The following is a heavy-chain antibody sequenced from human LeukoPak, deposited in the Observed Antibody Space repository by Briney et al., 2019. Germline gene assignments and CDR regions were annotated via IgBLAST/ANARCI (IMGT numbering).Heavy chain of an antibody. D-gene: IGHD6-13*01. CDR3: ARRDMAAAGTPYNWFDP. Sequence: GESLKISCKGSGYSFTSYWIGWVRQMPGKGLKWMGIIYPGDSDARYSPSFQGQVTISADKSISTAYLQWSSLKASDTAMYYCARRDMAAAGTPYNWFDPWGQGTLVTVSS. CDR2: IYPGDSDA. CDR1: GYSFTSYW. V-gene: IGHV5-51*01. J-gene: IGHJ5*02.